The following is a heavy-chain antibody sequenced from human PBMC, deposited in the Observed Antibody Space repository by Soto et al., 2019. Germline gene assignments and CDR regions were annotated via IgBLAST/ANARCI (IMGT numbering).Heavy chain of an antibody. V-gene: IGHV3-48*03. CDR3: ARSTAVTAGVGDIGVV. J-gene: IGHJ6*02. Sequence: GGSLRLSCAASGFTFSAFEMNWVRQAPGKGLEWLSYIYNSGSTMTYADSVKGRFAISRDNAKNSLYLQMNSLRVEDTAVYYCARSTAVTAGVGDIGVVWGQGTTVTVSS. CDR1: GFTFSAFE. CDR2: IYNSGSTM. D-gene: IGHD4-17*01.